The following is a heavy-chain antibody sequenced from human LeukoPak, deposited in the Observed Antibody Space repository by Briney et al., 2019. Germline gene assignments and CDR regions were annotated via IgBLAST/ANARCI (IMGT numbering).Heavy chain of an antibody. V-gene: IGHV4-39*01. CDR3: ATPGHRGYNYGYKYFDY. CDR2: IYYGGRT. J-gene: IGHJ4*02. CDR1: GGSIISSSYY. Sequence: TSETLSLTCTVSGGSIISSSYYWGWIRQPPGKGLEWIGSIYYGGRTYYSPSLKSRVTISLDTSKNQFSLKLSSVTAAGTAVYYCATPGHRGYNYGYKYFDYWGQGTLVTVSS. D-gene: IGHD5-18*01.